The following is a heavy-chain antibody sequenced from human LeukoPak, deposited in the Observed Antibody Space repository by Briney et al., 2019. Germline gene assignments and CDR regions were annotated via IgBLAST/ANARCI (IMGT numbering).Heavy chain of an antibody. CDR3: AKDPDVYCSSTSCYSFDY. Sequence: GGSLRLSCAASGFTFRSYTMNWVRQAPGKGLEWVSAISSSTSYIYYADSVKGRFTISRDNAKNTLYLQMNSLRAEDTAVYYCAKDPDVYCSSTSCYSFDYWGQGTLVTVSS. CDR2: ISSSTSYI. D-gene: IGHD2-2*01. V-gene: IGHV3-21*01. CDR1: GFTFRSYT. J-gene: IGHJ4*02.